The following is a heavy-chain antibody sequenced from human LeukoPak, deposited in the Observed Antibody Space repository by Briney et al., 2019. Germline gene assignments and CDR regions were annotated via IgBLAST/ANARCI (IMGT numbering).Heavy chain of an antibody. J-gene: IGHJ4*02. CDR2: IGTAGDT. D-gene: IGHD3-3*01. CDR1: GFTFSSYD. V-gene: IGHV3-13*01. CDR3: ARGRFWSGYYPEAFDY. Sequence: GGSLRLSCAASGFTFSSYDMHWVRQATGKGLEWVSAIGTAGDTYYPGSVKGRFTISRENAKNSLYLQMNSLRAGDTAVYYCARGRFWSGYYPEAFDYRGQGTLVTVSS.